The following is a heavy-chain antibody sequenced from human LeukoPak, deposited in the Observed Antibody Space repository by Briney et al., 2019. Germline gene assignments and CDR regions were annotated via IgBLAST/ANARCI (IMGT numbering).Heavy chain of an antibody. CDR2: IYYSGST. CDR3: ARRMVEMATIRYFDL. Sequence: SETLSLTCTVSGGSISSGGYYWSWIRQHPGTGLEWIGYIYYSGSTNYNPSLKSRVTISVDTSKNQFSLKLSSVTAADTAVYYCARRMVEMATIRYFDLWGRGTLVTVSS. J-gene: IGHJ2*01. D-gene: IGHD5-24*01. V-gene: IGHV4-61*08. CDR1: GGSISSGGYY.